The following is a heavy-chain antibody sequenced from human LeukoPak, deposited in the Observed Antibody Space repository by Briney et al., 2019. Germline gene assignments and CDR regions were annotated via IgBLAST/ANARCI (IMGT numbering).Heavy chain of an antibody. CDR1: GGSISHSGYF. CDR3: ARVRGIALPGDRYMDV. V-gene: IGHV4-39*01. D-gene: IGHD6-19*01. J-gene: IGHJ6*03. CDR2: IYYTEST. Sequence: TSETLSLTCTVSGGSISHSGYFWAWIRQPPGKGLEWVGHIYYTESTHYSPSLKSRVTMSFDASRNQFSLNVSSVTAADTAAYYCARVRGIALPGDRYMDVWGKGTTVTVSS.